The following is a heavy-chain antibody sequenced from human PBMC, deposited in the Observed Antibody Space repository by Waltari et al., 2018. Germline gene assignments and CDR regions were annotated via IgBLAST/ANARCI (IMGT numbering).Heavy chain of an antibody. V-gene: IGHV3-49*03. J-gene: IGHJ4*02. CDR3: TCDEVIN. Sequence: EVQVVESGGGLVQPGRSLSLSCTTSGFPFGDYAISWFRQAPGKGLEWVGFIRGKVYGGTTEYAASVKDRFTISRDDSKSIAYLQMNSLKTEDTAVYYCTCDEVINWGQGTLVTVSS. CDR2: IRGKVYGGTT. CDR1: GFPFGDYA.